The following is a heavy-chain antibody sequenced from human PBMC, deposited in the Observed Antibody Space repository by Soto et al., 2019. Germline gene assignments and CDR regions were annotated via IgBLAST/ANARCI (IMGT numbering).Heavy chain of an antibody. J-gene: IGHJ3*02. CDR3: ARGMSYDYGSGSYYGAFDS. V-gene: IGHV1-3*01. D-gene: IGHD3-10*01. CDR1: GYTFTSYA. Sequence: GASVKVSCKASGYTFTSYAMHWVRQAPGQRLEWMGWINAGNGNTKYSQKLQGRVTITRDTSASTAYMKLSSLRSEDTAVFYFARGMSYDYGSGSYYGAFDSWGQGTMVTVS. CDR2: INAGNGNT.